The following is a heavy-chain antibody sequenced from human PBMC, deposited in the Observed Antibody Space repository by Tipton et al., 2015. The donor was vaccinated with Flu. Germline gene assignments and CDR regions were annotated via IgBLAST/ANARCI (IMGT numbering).Heavy chain of an antibody. CDR1: GYTFTSSD. D-gene: IGHD3-22*01. CDR3: AMMVITTKYYFDY. J-gene: IGHJ4*02. V-gene: IGHV1-8*01. Sequence: QLVQSGAEVKKPGASVKVSCKASGYTFTSSDINWVRQATGQGLEWMGWMNPNSGNTGYAQKFQGRVTMTRNTSISTAYMELSSLGSEDTAVYYCAMMVITTKYYFDYWGQGTLVTVSS. CDR2: MNPNSGNT.